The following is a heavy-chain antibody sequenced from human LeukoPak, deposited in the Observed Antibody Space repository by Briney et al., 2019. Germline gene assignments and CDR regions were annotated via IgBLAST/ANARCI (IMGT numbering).Heavy chain of an antibody. V-gene: IGHV1-18*01. CDR3: ARSDSSGRYGGYYYYCMDV. D-gene: IGHD6-19*01. CDR2: ISAYNGNT. CDR1: GYTFTSYG. J-gene: IGHJ6*03. Sequence: ASVKVSCTASGYTFTSYGFTWVRQAPGQGLEWMGWISAYNGNTNYAQKLQGRVTMTTDTSTSTAYMELRSLRSDDTAVYYCARSDSSGRYGGYYYYCMDVWGKGTTVTVSS.